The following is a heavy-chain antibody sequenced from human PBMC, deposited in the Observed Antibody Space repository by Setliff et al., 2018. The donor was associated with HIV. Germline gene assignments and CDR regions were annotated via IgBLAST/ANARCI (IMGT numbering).Heavy chain of an antibody. CDR2: INQLGSER. V-gene: IGHV3-7*03. Sequence: PGGSLRLSCAASGFTFSGHWMTWVRQAPGKGLESVANINQLGSERYYVDSVKGRFTISRDNAKNSLYLQMNSLRADDTALYYCARGLFCGGASCSSLFDYWGQGTLVTVSS. CDR1: GFTFSGHW. CDR3: ARGLFCGGASCSSLFDY. J-gene: IGHJ4*02. D-gene: IGHD2-21*01.